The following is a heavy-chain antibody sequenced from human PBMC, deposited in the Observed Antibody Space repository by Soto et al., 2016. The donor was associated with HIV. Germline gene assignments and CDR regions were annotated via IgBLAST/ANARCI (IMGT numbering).Heavy chain of an antibody. D-gene: IGHD3-22*01. CDR1: GFTFSSYA. V-gene: IGHV3-23*01. Sequence: EVQLLESGGGLVQPGGSLRLSCAASGFTFSSYAMSWVRQAPGKGLEWVSAISGSGGSTYYADSVKGRFTISRDNSKNTLYLQMNSLRAEDTAVYYCAKDPGRGYYDSSGYLDYWGQGTLVTVSS. CDR3: AKDPGRGYYDSSGYLDY. CDR2: ISGSGGST. J-gene: IGHJ4*02.